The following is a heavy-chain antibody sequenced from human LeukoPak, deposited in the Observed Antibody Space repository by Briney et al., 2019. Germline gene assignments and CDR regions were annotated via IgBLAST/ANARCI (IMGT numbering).Heavy chain of an antibody. Sequence: ASVQVSCKASGYTFTGYYMHWVRQAPGQGLEWMGWINPNSGGTNYAQKFQGRVTMTRDTSISTAYMELSRLRSDDTAVYYCARVPCGGDCYFDYWGQGTLVTVSS. V-gene: IGHV1-2*02. CDR1: GYTFTGYY. CDR3: ARVPCGGDCYFDY. D-gene: IGHD2-21*02. CDR2: INPNSGGT. J-gene: IGHJ4*02.